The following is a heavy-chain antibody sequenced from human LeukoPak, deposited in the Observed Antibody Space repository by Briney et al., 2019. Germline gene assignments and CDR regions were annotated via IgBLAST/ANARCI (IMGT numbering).Heavy chain of an antibody. V-gene: IGHV4-59*08. D-gene: IGHD3-3*01. CDR1: GGSISSYY. CDR2: IYYSGST. J-gene: IGHJ6*02. CDR3: ARLPWDFWSGIDNYYYYYGMDV. Sequence: PSETLSLTCTVSGGSISSYYWSWIRQPPGKGLEWIGYIYYSGSTNYNPSLKSRVTISVDTSKNQFSLKLSSVTAADTAVYYCARLPWDFWSGIDNYYYYYGMDVWGQGTTVTVSS.